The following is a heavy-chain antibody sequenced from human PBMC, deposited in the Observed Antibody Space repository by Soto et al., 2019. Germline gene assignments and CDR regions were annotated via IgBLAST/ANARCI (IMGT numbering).Heavy chain of an antibody. CDR1: GFTFSSYA. D-gene: IGHD1-26*01. CDR2: ISGSGGST. CDR3: AKASHVGYYYYMDV. V-gene: IGHV3-23*01. Sequence: EVQLLESGGGLVQPGGSLRLSCAASGFTFSSYAMSWVRQAPGKGLEWVSAISGSGGSTYYADSVKGRFTISRDNSKNTLYLQLKSLRAEDTAVYYCAKASHVGYYYYMDVWGKGTTVTVSS. J-gene: IGHJ6*03.